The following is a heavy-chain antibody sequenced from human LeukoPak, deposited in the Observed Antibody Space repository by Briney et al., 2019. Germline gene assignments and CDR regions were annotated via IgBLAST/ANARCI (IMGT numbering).Heavy chain of an antibody. CDR2: ISGSGGST. D-gene: IGHD3-16*02. V-gene: IGHV3-23*01. CDR1: GFTFSSYA. CDR3: AKEGYDYVWGSYPQPFDY. Sequence: PGGSLRLSCAASGFTFSSYAMSWVRQAPGKGLEWVSAISGSGGSTYYADSVKGRFTISRDNSKNTLYLQMNSLRAEDTAVYYCAKEGYDYVWGSYPQPFDYWGQGTLVTVSS. J-gene: IGHJ4*02.